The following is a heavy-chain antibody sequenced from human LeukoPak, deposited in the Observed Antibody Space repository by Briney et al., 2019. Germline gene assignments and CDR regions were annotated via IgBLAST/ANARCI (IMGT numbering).Heavy chain of an antibody. CDR2: ISGSSRYI. Sequence: GGSLRLSCVGSGFNFSPYSINWVRQAPGKGLEWVSTISGSSRYIYYADSVKGRFTISRDNAKSSVFLQMNSLRADDTAIYYCARRLNYGDYGSDYRGQGTLITVSS. V-gene: IGHV3-21*01. D-gene: IGHD4-17*01. J-gene: IGHJ4*02. CDR1: GFNFSPYS. CDR3: ARRLNYGDYGSDY.